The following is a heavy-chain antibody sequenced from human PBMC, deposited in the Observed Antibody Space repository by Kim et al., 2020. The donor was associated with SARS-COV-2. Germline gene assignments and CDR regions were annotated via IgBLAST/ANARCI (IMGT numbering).Heavy chain of an antibody. V-gene: IGHV4-34*01. CDR3: ARAPPPATIAALRARVDDGMDV. CDR2: INHSGST. D-gene: IGHD6-25*01. J-gene: IGHJ6*02. Sequence: SETLSLTCAVYGGSFSGYYWSWIRQPPGKGLEWIGEINHSGSTNYNPSLKSRVTISVDTSKNQFSLKLSSVTAADTAVYYCARAPPPATIAALRARVDDGMDVWGQGTTVTVSS. CDR1: GGSFSGYY.